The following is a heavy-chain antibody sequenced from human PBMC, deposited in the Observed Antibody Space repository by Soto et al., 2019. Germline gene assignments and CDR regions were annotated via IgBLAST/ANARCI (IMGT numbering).Heavy chain of an antibody. J-gene: IGHJ4*02. CDR1: GGTFSSYA. D-gene: IGHD4-17*01. CDR3: ARGGQDYAGYYFDY. Sequence: QVQLVQSGAEVKKPGSSVKVSCKASGGTFSSYAISWVRQAPGQGLEWMGGIIPIFGTANYAQKFQGRVTVXAXEXXSTAYMELSSLRSEDTAVYYCARGGQDYAGYYFDYWGQGTLVTVSS. CDR2: IIPIFGTA. V-gene: IGHV1-69*12.